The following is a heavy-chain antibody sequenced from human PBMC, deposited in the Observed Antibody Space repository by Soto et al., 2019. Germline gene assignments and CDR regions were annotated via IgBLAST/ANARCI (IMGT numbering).Heavy chain of an antibody. CDR3: ARAHYYDSSGYYPNFDY. CDR2: MNPNSGNT. CDR1: GYTFTSYD. Sequence: QVQLVQSGAEVKKPGASVKVSCKASGYTFTSYDINWVRQATGQGLEWMGWMNPNSGNTGYAQKFQGRVPMTRNTSIITAYMELSSLRSEDTAVYYCARAHYYDSSGYYPNFDYWGQGTLVTVSS. D-gene: IGHD3-22*01. V-gene: IGHV1-8*01. J-gene: IGHJ4*02.